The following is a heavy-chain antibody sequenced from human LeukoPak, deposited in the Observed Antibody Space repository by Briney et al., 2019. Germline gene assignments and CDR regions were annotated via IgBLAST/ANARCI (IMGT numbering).Heavy chain of an antibody. CDR1: GGSISSYY. J-gene: IGHJ6*03. V-gene: IGHV4-34*01. CDR3: AGAYYYYMDV. CDR2: INHSGST. Sequence: SETLSLTCTVSGGSISSYYWSWIRQPPGKGLEWIGEINHSGSTNYNPSLKSRVTISVDTSKNQFSLKLSSVTAADTAVYYCAGAYYYYMDVWGKGTTVTVSS.